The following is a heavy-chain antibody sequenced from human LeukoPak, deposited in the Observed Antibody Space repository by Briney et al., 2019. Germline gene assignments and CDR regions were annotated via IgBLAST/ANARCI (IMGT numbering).Heavy chain of an antibody. CDR1: GFTFSSYS. V-gene: IGHV3-48*01. CDR2: VSSSSSTI. D-gene: IGHD3-3*01. J-gene: IGHJ4*02. CDR3: ARESYYDFWSGYYDIDY. Sequence: GGSLRLSCAASGFTFSSYSMNWVRQAPGNGLDWVSYVSSSSSTIYYADSVKGRFTICRDNAKNSLYLQMNSLRAEDTAVYYCARESYYDFWSGYYDIDYWGQGTLVTVSS.